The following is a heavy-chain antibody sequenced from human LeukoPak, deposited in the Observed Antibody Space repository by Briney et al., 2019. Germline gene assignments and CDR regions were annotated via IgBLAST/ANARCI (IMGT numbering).Heavy chain of an antibody. Sequence: PGRSLRLSCAASGFTFSSYAMHWVRQAPGKGPEWVAVISYDGSNKYYADSVKGRFTISRDNSKNTLYLQMNSLRAEDTAVYYCARERTWGSYRHYQFDSWGQGTLVTVSS. J-gene: IGHJ4*02. CDR3: ARERTWGSYRHYQFDS. D-gene: IGHD3-16*02. CDR2: ISYDGSNK. CDR1: GFTFSSYA. V-gene: IGHV3-30-3*01.